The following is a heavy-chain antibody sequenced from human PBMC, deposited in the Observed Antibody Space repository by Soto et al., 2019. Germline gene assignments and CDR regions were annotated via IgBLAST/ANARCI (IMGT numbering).Heavy chain of an antibody. J-gene: IGHJ4*02. CDR1: GGSISSGDYY. CDR2: IYYTGST. Sequence: PSETLSLTCTVSGGSISSGDYYWSWIRQPPGKGLEWIGYIYYTGSTYYNPSLKSRVTISVDTSKNQFSLKLSSATAADTAVYYCARGPNYYESSESRYYFDYWGQGTLVTVSS. CDR3: ARGPNYYESSESRYYFDY. D-gene: IGHD3-22*01. V-gene: IGHV4-30-4*01.